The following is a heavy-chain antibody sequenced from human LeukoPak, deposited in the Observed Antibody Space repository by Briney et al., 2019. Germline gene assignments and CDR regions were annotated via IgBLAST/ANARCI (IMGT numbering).Heavy chain of an antibody. D-gene: IGHD3-9*01. CDR3: ARDMVLRYFDWVSHDAFDI. V-gene: IGHV1-3*01. CDR1: GYTFTSYA. CDR2: INAGNGNT. J-gene: IGHJ3*02. Sequence: GASVKVSCKASGYTFTSYAMHWVRQAPGQRLEWMGWINAGNGNTKYSQKFQGRVTITRDTSASTAYMELSSLRSEDTAVYYCARDMVLRYFDWVSHDAFDIWGQGTMVTVSS.